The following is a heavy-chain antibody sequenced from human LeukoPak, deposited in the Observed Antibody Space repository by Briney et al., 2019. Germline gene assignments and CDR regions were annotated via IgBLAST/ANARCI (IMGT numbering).Heavy chain of an antibody. J-gene: IGHJ6*02. V-gene: IGHV1-18*01. CDR1: GYTFTSYG. Sequence: GASVKVSCKASGYTFTSYGISWVRQAPGQGLEWMGWISAYNGNTNYAQKLQGRVTMTTDTSTSTAHMELRSLRSDDTAVYYCASCGSCYSDYYYYYGMDVWGQGTTVTVSS. CDR3: ASCGSCYSDYYYYYGMDV. CDR2: ISAYNGNT. D-gene: IGHD2-15*01.